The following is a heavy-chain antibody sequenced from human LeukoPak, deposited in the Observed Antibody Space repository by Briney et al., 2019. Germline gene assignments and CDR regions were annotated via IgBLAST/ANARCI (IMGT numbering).Heavy chain of an antibody. CDR3: ARGGETPMGTFDY. V-gene: IGHV1-2*06. CDR2: VNPNSGGT. D-gene: IGHD5-18*01. CDR1: GYTFTAYY. Sequence: ASVKVSWAASGYTFTAYYLHWVRQAPGQGIEWMGRVNPNSGGTNFAQKFQGRVTMTRDTSISTAYMELSRLRSDDTAVYYCARGGETPMGTFDYWGQGTLVTVSS. J-gene: IGHJ4*02.